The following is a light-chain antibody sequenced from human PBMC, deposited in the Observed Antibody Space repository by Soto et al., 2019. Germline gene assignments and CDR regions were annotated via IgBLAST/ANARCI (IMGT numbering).Light chain of an antibody. J-gene: IGKJ1*01. CDR3: QQYHNWPPWT. V-gene: IGKV3-15*01. CDR1: QSVKTY. CDR2: GAS. Sequence: EILMTQSPATLSVSPGERATLSCWASQSVKTYLAWYQKKPGQAPRLLIYGASTRAAGIPGRFSGSGSGTEFTLTISSLQSEDSAFYYCQQYHNWPPWTFGQGTKVVIK.